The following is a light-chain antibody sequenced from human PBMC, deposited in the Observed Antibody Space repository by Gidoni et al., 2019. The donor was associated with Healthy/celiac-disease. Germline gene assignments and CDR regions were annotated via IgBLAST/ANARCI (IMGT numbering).Light chain of an antibody. Sequence: ILITPPPASLAVSLGERATINCKSSQSVLYSSNNKNYLAWYQQKPGQPPKLLIYWASTRESGVPDRFSGSGSGTDFTLTISSLQAEDVAVYYCQQYYSTPLTFGGXTKVEIK. CDR2: WAS. CDR1: QSVLYSSNNKNY. CDR3: QQYYSTPLT. J-gene: IGKJ4*01. V-gene: IGKV4-1*01.